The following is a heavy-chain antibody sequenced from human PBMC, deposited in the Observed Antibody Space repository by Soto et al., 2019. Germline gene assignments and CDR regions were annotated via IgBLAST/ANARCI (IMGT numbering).Heavy chain of an antibody. V-gene: IGHV4-59*08. Sequence: SETLSLTCTVSGGSIISYYWSWIRQPPGKGLEWIGYIYYSGSTNYNPSLKSRVTISVDTSKNQFSLKLSSVTAADTAVYYCASTPYCSSTSCYSDEYYYYYMDVWGKGTTVTVSS. CDR1: GGSIISYY. D-gene: IGHD2-2*01. CDR3: ASTPYCSSTSCYSDEYYYYYMDV. J-gene: IGHJ6*03. CDR2: IYYSGST.